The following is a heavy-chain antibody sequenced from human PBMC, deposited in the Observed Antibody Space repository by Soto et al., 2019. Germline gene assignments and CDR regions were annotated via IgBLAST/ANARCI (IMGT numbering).Heavy chain of an antibody. CDR2: IIPIFGTA. Sequence: QVQLVQSGAEVKKPGSSVKVSCKASGGTFSSYAISWVRQAPGQGLEWMGGIIPIFGTANYAQKFQGRATITADKSTSTAYMELSSLRSEDTDVYYCAREPECELLDGAEAPYFDYWGHGTLVTVSS. D-gene: IGHD1-26*01. V-gene: IGHV1-69*06. J-gene: IGHJ4*01. CDR1: GGTFSSYA. CDR3: AREPECELLDGAEAPYFDY.